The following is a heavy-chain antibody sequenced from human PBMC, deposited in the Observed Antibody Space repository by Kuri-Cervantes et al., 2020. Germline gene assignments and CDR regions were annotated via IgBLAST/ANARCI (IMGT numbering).Heavy chain of an antibody. CDR2: ISYDGSDK. J-gene: IGHJ6*02. CDR1: GFTFSSYA. Sequence: GESLKISCAASGFTFSSYAMHWVRQAPGRGLEWLAVISYDGSDKYFADSVKGRFTISRDNSKNTLYLEMNSLRAEDTAVYYCAKSGSRSMVRGVIYYYYGMDVWGQGTTVTVSS. CDR3: AKSGSRSMVRGVIYYYYGMDV. D-gene: IGHD3-10*01. V-gene: IGHV3-30-3*02.